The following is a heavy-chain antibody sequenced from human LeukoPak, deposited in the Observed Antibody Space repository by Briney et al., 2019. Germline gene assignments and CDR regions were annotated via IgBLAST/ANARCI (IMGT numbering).Heavy chain of an antibody. V-gene: IGHV4-34*01. CDR2: INHSGST. CDR1: GGSFSGYY. J-gene: IGHJ3*02. D-gene: IGHD4-23*01. CDR3: ARRLRWGAFDI. Sequence: PSETLSLTCAVYGGSFSGYYWSWIRQPPRKGLEWIGEINHSGSTNYNPSLKSRVTISVDTSKNQFSLKLSSVTAADTAVYYCARRLRWGAFDIWGQGTMVTVSS.